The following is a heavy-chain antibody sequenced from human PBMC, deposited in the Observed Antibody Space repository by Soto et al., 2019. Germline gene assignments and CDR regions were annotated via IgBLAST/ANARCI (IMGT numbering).Heavy chain of an antibody. CDR2: ISSSGDIP. CDR3: AKVNSIVGDGDHDY. V-gene: IGHV3-23*01. D-gene: IGHD4-17*01. CDR1: GFTFTTYA. Sequence: EVQLLESGGGLVQPGGSLRLSCAASGFTFTTYAMSWVRQPPGKGLEWVSGISSSGDIPYYADSVKGRFTISRDQSKKTLYLQMNSLRAEDTALYYCAKVNSIVGDGDHDYWGQGTLVSVSS. J-gene: IGHJ4*02.